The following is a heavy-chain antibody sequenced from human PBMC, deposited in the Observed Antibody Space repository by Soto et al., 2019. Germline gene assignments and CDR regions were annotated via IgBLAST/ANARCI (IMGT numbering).Heavy chain of an antibody. Sequence: ASVKVSCKASGYTFTSYGISWVRQAPGQGLEWMGWISAYNGNTNYAQKLQGRVTMTTDTSTSTAYMELRSLRSDDTAVYYCARDRGSSWIHYYYYGMDVWGQGTTVTVSS. V-gene: IGHV1-18*01. CDR3: ARDRGSSWIHYYYYGMDV. CDR1: GYTFTSYG. J-gene: IGHJ6*02. CDR2: ISAYNGNT. D-gene: IGHD6-13*01.